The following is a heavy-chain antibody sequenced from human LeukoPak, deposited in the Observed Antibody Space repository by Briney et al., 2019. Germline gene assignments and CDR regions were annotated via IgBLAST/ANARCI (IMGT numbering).Heavy chain of an antibody. CDR2: ISSSSSYI. D-gene: IGHD5-24*01. CDR3: ARDGYKKGEYFQH. CDR1: GFTFSSYS. Sequence: KPGGSLRLSCAASGFTFSSYSMNWVRQAPGKGLEWVSSISSSSSYIYYADSVKGRFTISRDNAKNSLYLQMNSLRAEDTAVYYCARDGYKKGEYFQHWGQGTLATVSS. J-gene: IGHJ1*01. V-gene: IGHV3-21*01.